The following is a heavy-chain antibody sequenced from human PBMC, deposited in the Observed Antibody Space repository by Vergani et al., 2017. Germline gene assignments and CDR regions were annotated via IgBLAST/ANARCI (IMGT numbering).Heavy chain of an antibody. V-gene: IGHV3-30-3*01. Sequence: QVQLVESGGGVVQPGTSLRLSCVVPGFPLKRHPMYWVRQAPAKGLEWVVGISFDGTNEYYPDLVKGRFTISRDIAKNTLYLQVRSLRLEDTGVYHCVRDRGLXAGGRCYTEAWDYWGQGTPVTVSS. D-gene: IGHD2-2*02. CDR1: GFPLKRHP. CDR3: VRDRGLXAGGRCYTEAWDY. CDR2: ISFDGTNE. J-gene: IGHJ4*02.